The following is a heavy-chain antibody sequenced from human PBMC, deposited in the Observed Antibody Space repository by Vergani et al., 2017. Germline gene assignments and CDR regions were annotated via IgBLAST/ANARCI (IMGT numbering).Heavy chain of an antibody. CDR3: SKDVRYTAPWERGYLHVLDV. CDR1: GFTFSTFN. J-gene: IGHJ6*02. CDR2: ISSDGKST. V-gene: IGHV3-64*01. Sequence: LESGGGLVQPGGSLSLSCFGSGFTFSTFNMHWVRQIPGKGLEYISGISSDGKSTNYAKSVKGRFIVTRDNSKHSLHLQMGNLRVEDTGIYYCSKDVRYTAPWERGYLHVLDVWGGGTT. D-gene: IGHD1-26*01.